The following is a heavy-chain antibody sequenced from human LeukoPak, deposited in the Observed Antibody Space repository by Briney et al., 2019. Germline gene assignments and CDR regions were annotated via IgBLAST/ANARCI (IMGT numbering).Heavy chain of an antibody. V-gene: IGHV3-9*01. CDR1: GFTFDDYA. Sequence: PGRSLRLSCAASGFTFDDYAMHWVRHAPGKGLEWVSGISWNSGSIGYADSVKGRFTISRDNAKNSLYLQMNSLRAEDTALYYCAKDRRGYSYGYVDYWGQGTLVTVSS. J-gene: IGHJ4*02. D-gene: IGHD5-18*01. CDR2: ISWNSGSI. CDR3: AKDRRGYSYGYVDY.